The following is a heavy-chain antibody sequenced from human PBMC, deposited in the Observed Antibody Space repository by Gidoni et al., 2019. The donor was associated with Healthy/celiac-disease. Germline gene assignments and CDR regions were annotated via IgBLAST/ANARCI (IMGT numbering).Heavy chain of an antibody. CDR1: GGTFSSYA. CDR3: ASLFVVVPAKGVGATQGAFDI. Sequence: QVQLVQSGAEVKQPGSSVKVSCKASGGTFSSYAISWVRQAPGQGLEWMGGIIPIFGTANYAQKFQGRVTITADESTSTAYMELSSLRSEDTAVYYCASLFVVVPAKGVGATQGAFDIWGQGTMVTVSS. CDR2: IIPIFGTA. V-gene: IGHV1-69*01. J-gene: IGHJ3*02. D-gene: IGHD2-2*01.